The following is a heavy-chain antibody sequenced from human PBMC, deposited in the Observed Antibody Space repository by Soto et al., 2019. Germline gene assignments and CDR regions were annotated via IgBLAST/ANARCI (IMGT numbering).Heavy chain of an antibody. CDR3: AKDSDGSGPVDY. Sequence: GGSLRLSCAASGFTFDDYTMHWVRQAPGKGLEWVSLISWDGGSTYYADSVKGRFTISRDNSKNSLYLQMNSLRTEDTALYYCAKDSDGSGPVDYWGQGTLVTVSS. J-gene: IGHJ4*02. CDR1: GFTFDDYT. V-gene: IGHV3-43*01. D-gene: IGHD3-10*01. CDR2: ISWDGGST.